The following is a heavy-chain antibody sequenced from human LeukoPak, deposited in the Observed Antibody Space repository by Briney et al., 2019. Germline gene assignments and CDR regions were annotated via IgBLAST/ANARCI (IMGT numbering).Heavy chain of an antibody. CDR2: IYHSGST. D-gene: IGHD4-17*01. CDR3: ARRGTRSNGDYRYYFDY. Sequence: PSETLSLTCTVSGYSISSGYYWGWIRQPPGKGLEWIGSIYHSGSTYYNPSLKSRVTISVDTSKNQFSLKLSSVTAADTAVYYCARRGTRSNGDYRYYFDYWGQGTLVTVSS. V-gene: IGHV4-38-2*02. CDR1: GYSISSGYY. J-gene: IGHJ4*02.